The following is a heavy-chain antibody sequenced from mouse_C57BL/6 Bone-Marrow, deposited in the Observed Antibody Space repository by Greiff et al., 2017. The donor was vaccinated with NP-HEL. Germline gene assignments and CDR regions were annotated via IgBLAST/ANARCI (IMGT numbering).Heavy chain of an antibody. D-gene: IGHD1-1*01. V-gene: IGHV5-2*01. CDR2: INSDGGST. CDR1: EYEFPSHD. CDR3: ASTTVVATWFAY. Sequence: EVKLVESGGGLVQPGESLKLSCESNEYEFPSHDMSWVRKTPEKRLELVAAINSDGGSTYYPDTMERRFIISRDNTKKTLYPQMSSLRSEDTALYYCASTTVVATWFAYWGQGTLVTVSA. J-gene: IGHJ3*01.